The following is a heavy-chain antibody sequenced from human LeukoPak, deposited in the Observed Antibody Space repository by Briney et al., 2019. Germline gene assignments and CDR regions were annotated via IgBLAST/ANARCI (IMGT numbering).Heavy chain of an antibody. CDR3: ARDRGYYDSSGYYDY. Sequence: GASVKVSCKASGYTLTGNYMHWVRQAPGQGLEWMGWISAYNGNTNYAQKLQGRVTMTTDTSTSTAYMELSSLRSEDTAVYYCARDRGYYDSSGYYDYWGQGTLVTVSS. CDR2: ISAYNGNT. D-gene: IGHD3-22*01. J-gene: IGHJ4*02. V-gene: IGHV1-18*04. CDR1: GYTLTGNY.